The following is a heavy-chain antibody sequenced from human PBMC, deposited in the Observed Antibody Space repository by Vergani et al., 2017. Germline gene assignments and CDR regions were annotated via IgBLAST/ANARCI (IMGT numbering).Heavy chain of an antibody. V-gene: IGHV4-59*08. J-gene: IGHJ5*02. Sequence: QVKLQESGPGLVKPSETLSLTCTVSGASVNSYYWSWIRQPPGKGLEWMGYVSFRGDTLYDPSVKGRMTISLNTSSNQFSLKLSSVTAADTAVYYCARIVLGWFDPWGQGTLVTVSS. D-gene: IGHD5/OR15-5a*01. CDR2: VSFRGDT. CDR1: GASVNSYY. CDR3: ARIVLGWFDP.